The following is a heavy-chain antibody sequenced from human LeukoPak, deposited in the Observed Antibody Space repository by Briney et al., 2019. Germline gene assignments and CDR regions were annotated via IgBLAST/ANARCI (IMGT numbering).Heavy chain of an antibody. V-gene: IGHV4-4*02. J-gene: IGHJ4*02. CDR1: GGSVSSSNW. Sequence: PSGTLSLTCAVSGGSVSSSNWWSWVRQPPGKGLEWIGEIYHSGSTNYNPSLKSRVTISVDKSKNQFSLKLNSVTAADTAVYYCARYRGGSGYHFDYWGQGTLVTVSS. CDR3: ARYRGGSGYHFDY. CDR2: IYHSGST. D-gene: IGHD5-12*01.